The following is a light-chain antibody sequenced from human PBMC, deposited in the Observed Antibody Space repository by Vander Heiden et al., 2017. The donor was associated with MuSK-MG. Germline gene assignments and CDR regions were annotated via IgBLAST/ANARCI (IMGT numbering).Light chain of an antibody. Sequence: DIVMTQSPDSLAVSLGERATINCKSSQSLLYSSNNKNYLAWYQQKPRQPPKLLIYWASTRESGVPDRFSGGGSGTDFTLTISSLQAEDVAVYYCQQYDSTPLTFGGGTKVEIK. CDR3: QQYDSTPLT. V-gene: IGKV4-1*01. CDR2: WAS. CDR1: QSLLYSSNNKNY. J-gene: IGKJ4*01.